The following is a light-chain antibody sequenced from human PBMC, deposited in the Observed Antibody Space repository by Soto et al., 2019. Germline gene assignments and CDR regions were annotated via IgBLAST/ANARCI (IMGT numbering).Light chain of an antibody. CDR2: QAS. CDR1: QSISSW. J-gene: IGKJ4*01. V-gene: IGKV1-5*03. Sequence: DIQMTQSPSTLSASVGDRVTTTCRASQSISSWLAWYQQKPGKARKLLIYQASALESGVPSRFSGSGSGTEFTLTITSLQPDDFATYYCQQYNSYPVTFGGGTRVEIK. CDR3: QQYNSYPVT.